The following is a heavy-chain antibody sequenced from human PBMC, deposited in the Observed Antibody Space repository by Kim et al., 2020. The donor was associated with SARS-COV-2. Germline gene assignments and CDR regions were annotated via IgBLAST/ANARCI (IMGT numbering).Heavy chain of an antibody. CDR2: IYSSGST. CDR3: ARSSSCESGTCYNLAWFGP. V-gene: IGHV4-4*07. Sequence: SETLSLTCAVSGGSISGFYWSWIRQPAVKGLEWIGRIYSSGSTNYNPSLKSRVTMSLDTSKNQFSLKLTSVTAADTAVYFCARSSSCESGTCYNLAWFGP. J-gene: IGHJ5*02. CDR1: GGSISGFY. D-gene: IGHD2-2*02.